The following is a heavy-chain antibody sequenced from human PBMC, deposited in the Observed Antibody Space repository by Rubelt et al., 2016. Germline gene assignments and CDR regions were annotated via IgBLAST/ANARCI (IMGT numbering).Heavy chain of an antibody. CDR2: IYWDDDK. D-gene: IGHD6-13*01. Sequence: QITLKESGPTLVKPTQTLTLTCTFSGFSLSTSGVGVGWIRQPPGKALEWLALIYWDDDKRYSPSLKSRLTITKDTSKNQVVLTMTKMDPVDTATYFCGHSPMGLYSKTWFPYYFDYWGQGALVTVSS. V-gene: IGHV2-5*02. J-gene: IGHJ4*02. CDR3: GHSPMGLYSKTWFPYYFDY. CDR1: GFSLSTSGVG.